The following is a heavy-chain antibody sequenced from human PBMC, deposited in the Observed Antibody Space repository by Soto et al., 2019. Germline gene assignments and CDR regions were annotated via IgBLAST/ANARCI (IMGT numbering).Heavy chain of an antibody. CDR3: ARARAASGTGEFDY. D-gene: IGHD6-13*01. CDR1: GFAFSDYG. Sequence: GGSLRLSCAASGFAFSDYGMHWVRQAPGKGLEWVAVIWYEGSNKYYGDSVKGRFTISRDNSKNTLYLQMNSLRPEDTAVFYCARARAASGTGEFDYWGQGTLVTVSS. CDR2: IWYEGSNK. J-gene: IGHJ4*02. V-gene: IGHV3-33*01.